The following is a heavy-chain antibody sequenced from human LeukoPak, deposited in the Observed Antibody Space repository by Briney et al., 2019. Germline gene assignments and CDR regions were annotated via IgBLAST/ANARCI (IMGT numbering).Heavy chain of an antibody. Sequence: SQTLSLTCAISGDSVSRNWIRQSPSRGLEWLGRTYYRSKWFNDYAVSVKSRIIIGPDTSKNQFSLQLNSVTPEDTAVYYCARALGKNWFDLWGQGTLVTVSS. J-gene: IGHJ5*02. CDR3: ARALGKNWFDL. V-gene: IGHV6-1*01. D-gene: IGHD3-16*01. CDR1: GDSVSR. CDR2: TYYRSKWFN.